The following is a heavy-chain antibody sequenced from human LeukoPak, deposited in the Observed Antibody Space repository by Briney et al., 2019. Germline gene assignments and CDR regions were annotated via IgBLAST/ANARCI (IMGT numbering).Heavy chain of an antibody. J-gene: IGHJ5*02. D-gene: IGHD3-16*02. V-gene: IGHV6-1*01. CDR3: ARVVEDYVWGSYRYPRYNWFDP. Sequence: SQTLSLTCAISGDSVSSNSAAWNWLRQSPSRGLEWLGRTYYRSKWYNDYAVSVKSRITINPATSKNQFSLQLNSVTPEDTAVYYCARVVEDYVWGSYRYPRYNWFDPWGQGTLVTVSS. CDR1: GDSVSSNSAA. CDR2: TYYRSKWYN.